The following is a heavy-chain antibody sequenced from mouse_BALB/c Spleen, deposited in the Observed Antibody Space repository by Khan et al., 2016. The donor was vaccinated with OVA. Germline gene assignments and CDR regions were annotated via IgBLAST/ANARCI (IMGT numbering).Heavy chain of an antibody. CDR3: ARQPYYHYNIMDY. CDR1: GFSLTNYG. V-gene: IGHV2-6-1*01. Sequence: QVQLKESGPGLAAPSQSLSITCTISGFSLTNYGVHWVRQPPGKGLEWMVVIWNDGTTTYNSSLKSRLTITKDNSQSQVFLKMNSLQTDDTAIYVGARQPYYHYNIMDYWGQGTSVTVSS. J-gene: IGHJ4*01. CDR2: IWNDGTT. D-gene: IGHD2-10*01.